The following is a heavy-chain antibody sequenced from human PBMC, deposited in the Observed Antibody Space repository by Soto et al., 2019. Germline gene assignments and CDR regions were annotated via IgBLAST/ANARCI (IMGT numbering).Heavy chain of an antibody. CDR3: ARSTSLEVVASSTVDY. V-gene: IGHV3-11*01. CDR2: ISSSGSTI. J-gene: IGHJ4*02. Sequence: PGGSLRLSCAASGFTFSDYYMSWIRQAPGKGLEWVSYISSSGSTIYYADSVKGRFTISRDNAKNSLYLQMNSLRAEDTAVYYCARSTSLEVVASSTVDYWGQGTLVTVSS. D-gene: IGHD2-15*01. CDR1: GFTFSDYY.